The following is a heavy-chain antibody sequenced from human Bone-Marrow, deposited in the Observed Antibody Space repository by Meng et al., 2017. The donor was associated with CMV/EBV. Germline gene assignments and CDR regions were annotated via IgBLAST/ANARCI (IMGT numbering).Heavy chain of an antibody. CDR2: IYHTGIT. J-gene: IGHJ3*01. Sequence: SETLSLTCTVSGGPINSGHYYWSWIRQRPGEGLEWIGYIYHTGITSYNPPFKSRVTMSVDTSKNQFFLKLISVTAADTAIYYCARDLSDDFWTGFGAFHLWGQGTRVTVSS. D-gene: IGHD3/OR15-3a*01. CDR1: GGPINSGHYY. CDR3: ARDLSDDFWTGFGAFHL. V-gene: IGHV4-31*03.